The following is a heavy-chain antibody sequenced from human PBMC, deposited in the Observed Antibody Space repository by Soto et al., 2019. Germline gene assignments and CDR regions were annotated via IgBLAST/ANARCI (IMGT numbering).Heavy chain of an antibody. CDR3: ARIKLVDFFFINVDVYDMDV. D-gene: IGHD2-15*01. CDR2: ISSDSRYI. CDR1: GFTLSNYA. V-gene: IGHV3-21*01. J-gene: IGHJ6*02. Sequence: VQLVESGGGLVQPGGSLRLSCAASGFTLSNYAVNWVRQAPGKGLEWVSYISSDSRYIYHGDSGKGRFTISRDNARNSVYLQMNSLRDEDTAVYYCARIKLVDFFFINVDVYDMDVWGQGTPVTVSS.